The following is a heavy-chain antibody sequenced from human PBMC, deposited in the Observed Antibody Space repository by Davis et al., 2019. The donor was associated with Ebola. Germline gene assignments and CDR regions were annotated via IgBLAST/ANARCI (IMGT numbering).Heavy chain of an antibody. CDR1: SYTFTCYG. Sequence: ASVPVSRQASSYTFTCYGISWVRQAPGQGLEWMGWISAYNGNTNYAQKLQGRVTMTTDTSRSTAYMELRSLRSDDTAVYYCAREAGATTRIYDSWGQGTLVTVSS. V-gene: IGHV1-18*01. D-gene: IGHD1-26*01. CDR2: ISAYNGNT. J-gene: IGHJ5*01. CDR3: AREAGATTRIYDS.